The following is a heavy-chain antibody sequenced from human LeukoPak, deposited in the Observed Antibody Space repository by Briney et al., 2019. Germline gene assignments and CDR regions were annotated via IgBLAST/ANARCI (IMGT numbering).Heavy chain of an antibody. CDR1: GFTFSSYS. CDR3: ARDTSYYYDSSGYALDY. V-gene: IGHV3-21*01. D-gene: IGHD3-22*01. J-gene: IGHJ4*02. Sequence: KPGGSLRLSCAASGFTFSSYSMNWVRQAPGKGLEWVSSISSSSSYIYYADSVKGRFTISRDNAKNTLYLQMNSLRAEDTAVYYCARDTSYYYDSSGYALDYWGQGTLVTVSS. CDR2: ISSSSSYI.